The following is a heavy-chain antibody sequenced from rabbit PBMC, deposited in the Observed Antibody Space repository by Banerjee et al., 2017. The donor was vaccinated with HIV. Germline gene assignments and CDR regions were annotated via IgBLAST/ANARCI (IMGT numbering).Heavy chain of an antibody. J-gene: IGHJ4*01. Sequence: LEESGGGLVQPEGSLTLTCTASGFSFSSTYWMCWVRQAPGKGLEWIGCIDTNSGSTWYASWVNGRFTISKTSSTTVTLQMTSLTAADTATYFCARRADYAGGGNFNLWGPGTLVTVS. CDR3: ARRADYAGGGNFNL. CDR1: GFSFSSTYW. D-gene: IGHD4-2*01. V-gene: IGHV1S45*01. CDR2: IDTNSGST.